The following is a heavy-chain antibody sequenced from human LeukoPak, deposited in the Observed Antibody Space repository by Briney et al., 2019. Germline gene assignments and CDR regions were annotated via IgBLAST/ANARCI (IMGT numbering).Heavy chain of an antibody. Sequence: GSVNVSCTASGYTFTMYGITWVRQAPGQGLEWMGWISAYNGNTNYAQKLQGRVTMTTDTSTSTAYMELRSLRSDDTAVYYCARDRRGSSSWPDYWGQGTLVTVSS. CDR3: ARDRRGSSSWPDY. V-gene: IGHV1-18*01. CDR1: GYTFTMYG. D-gene: IGHD6-13*01. CDR2: ISAYNGNT. J-gene: IGHJ4*02.